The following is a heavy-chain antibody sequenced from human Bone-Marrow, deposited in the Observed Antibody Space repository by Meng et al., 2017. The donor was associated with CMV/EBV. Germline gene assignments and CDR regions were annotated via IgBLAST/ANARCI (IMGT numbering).Heavy chain of an antibody. CDR1: GGTFSSYA. Sequence: SVKGSCKASGGTFSSYAISWVRQAPGQGLEWMGGIIPIFGTANYAQKFQGRVTITTDESTSTAYMELSSLRSEDTAVYYCAREGVDYLNPFDYWGQGTLVTVSS. CDR2: IIPIFGTA. V-gene: IGHV1-69*05. CDR3: AREGVDYLNPFDY. J-gene: IGHJ4*02. D-gene: IGHD4-11*01.